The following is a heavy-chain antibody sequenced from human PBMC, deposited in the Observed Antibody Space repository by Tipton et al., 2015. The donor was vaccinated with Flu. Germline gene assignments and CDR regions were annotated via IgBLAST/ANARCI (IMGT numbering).Heavy chain of an antibody. D-gene: IGHD3-10*02. V-gene: IGHV4-59*08. Sequence: GPVKPSETLSLTCTVSGASISTFYWSWIRQTPGKGLEWIGYFYYGETTKYNPSLKSRVTISVDTSKSQFSLMLRSVTAADTAVYYCARLSYYDVDLKNFYFDYWGQGALVTVSS. CDR1: GASISTFY. CDR3: ARLSYYDVDLKNFYFDY. J-gene: IGHJ4*02. CDR2: FYYGETT.